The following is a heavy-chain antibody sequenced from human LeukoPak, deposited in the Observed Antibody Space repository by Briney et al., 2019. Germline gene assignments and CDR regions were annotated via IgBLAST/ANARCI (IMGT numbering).Heavy chain of an antibody. J-gene: IGHJ4*02. CDR2: ISAYNGNT. Sequence: ASVKVSCKASGYTFNSYGISWVRQAPGQGLEWMGWISAYNGNTNYAQKLQGRVTMTTDTSTSTAYMELRSLRSDDTAVYYCARDPGRIAVAGRAFDYWGQGTLVTVSS. V-gene: IGHV1-18*01. CDR3: ARDPGRIAVAGRAFDY. D-gene: IGHD6-19*01. CDR1: GYTFNSYG.